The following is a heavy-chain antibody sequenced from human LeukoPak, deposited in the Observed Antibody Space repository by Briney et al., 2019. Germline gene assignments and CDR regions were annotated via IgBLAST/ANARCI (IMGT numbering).Heavy chain of an antibody. V-gene: IGHV3-9*01. D-gene: IGHD3-22*01. CDR1: GFTFDDYA. CDR3: AKARVRVVIQYYFDY. J-gene: IGHJ4*02. Sequence: PGRSLRLSCAASGFTFDDYAMHWVRQAPGKGLEWVSGISWNSGSIGYADSVKGRFTISRDNAKNSLYLQMNSLRAEDTALYYCAKARVRVVIQYYFDYWGQGTLVTVSS. CDR2: ISWNSGSI.